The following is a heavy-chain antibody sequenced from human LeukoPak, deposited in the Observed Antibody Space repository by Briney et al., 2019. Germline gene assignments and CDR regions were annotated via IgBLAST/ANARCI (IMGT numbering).Heavy chain of an antibody. CDR2: IIPILGIA. Sequence: ASVKVSCKASGGTFSSYAISWVRRAPGQGLEWMGRIIPILGIANYAQKFQGRVTITADKSTSTAYMELSSLRSEDTAVYYCAKDKAAVPAEMKPASYYYYGMDVWGQGTTVTVSS. CDR1: GGTFSSYA. D-gene: IGHD2-2*01. V-gene: IGHV1-69*04. CDR3: AKDKAAVPAEMKPASYYYYGMDV. J-gene: IGHJ6*02.